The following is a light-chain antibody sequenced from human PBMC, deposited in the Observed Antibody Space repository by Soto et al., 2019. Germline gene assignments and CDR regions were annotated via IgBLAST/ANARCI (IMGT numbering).Light chain of an antibody. CDR1: QSLVYSDGNTS. V-gene: IGKV2-30*01. Sequence: DVVMTQSPHSLPVTLGQPASISCRSSQSLVYSDGNTSLNWFQQRPGQSPRRLIYKVSTHTSGVPDRVSRSGPGTDFTLKISRVDAEDVGVYYCMQGTHWPLTFGGGTKVEIK. CDR3: MQGTHWPLT. CDR2: KVS. J-gene: IGKJ4*01.